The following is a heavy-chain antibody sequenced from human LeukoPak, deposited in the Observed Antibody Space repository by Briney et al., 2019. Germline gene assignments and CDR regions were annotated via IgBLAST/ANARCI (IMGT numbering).Heavy chain of an antibody. Sequence: PGGSLRLSCAASGFTFSSYGMHWVRQAPGKGLEWVAVISYDGSNKYYADSVKGRFTISRDNSKNTLYLQMNSLRAEDTAVYYCAKSVTRVGYSGYDEFDYWGQGTLVTVSS. D-gene: IGHD5-12*01. V-gene: IGHV3-30*18. J-gene: IGHJ4*02. CDR2: ISYDGSNK. CDR3: AKSVTRVGYSGYDEFDY. CDR1: GFTFSSYG.